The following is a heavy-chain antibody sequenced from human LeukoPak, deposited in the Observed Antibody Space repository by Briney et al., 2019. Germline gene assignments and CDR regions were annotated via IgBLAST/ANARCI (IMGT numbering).Heavy chain of an antibody. Sequence: GGSLRLSCAASGFTFSDYYMSWIRQATGKGLEWVSYISSSGSTIYYADSVKGRFTISRDNAKNSLYLQMNSLRAEDTAVYYCASARIFYDLWSGYYRACREQADCVWDDYWGQGTLVTVSS. CDR3: ASARIFYDLWSGYYRACREQADCVWDDY. CDR1: GFTFSDYY. V-gene: IGHV3-11*04. CDR2: ISSSGSTI. D-gene: IGHD3-3*01. J-gene: IGHJ4*02.